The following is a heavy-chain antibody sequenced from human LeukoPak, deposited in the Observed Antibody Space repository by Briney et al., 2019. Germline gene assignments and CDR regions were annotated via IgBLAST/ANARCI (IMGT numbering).Heavy chain of an antibody. Sequence: ASVKVSCKASGGTFSSYAISWVRQAPGQGLEWMGGIIPIFGTANYAQKFQGRVTITADKSTSTAYMELSSLRSEDTAVYYCARRPMAMAHGAFDIWGQGTMVTVSS. V-gene: IGHV1-69*06. J-gene: IGHJ3*02. CDR1: GGTFSSYA. CDR3: ARRPMAMAHGAFDI. CDR2: IIPIFGTA. D-gene: IGHD3-10*01.